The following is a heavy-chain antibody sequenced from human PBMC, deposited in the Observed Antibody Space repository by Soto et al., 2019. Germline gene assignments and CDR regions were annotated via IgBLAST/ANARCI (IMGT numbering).Heavy chain of an antibody. CDR2: IYYSGST. CDR1: GGSISSGDYY. D-gene: IGHD2-21*02. J-gene: IGHJ4*02. V-gene: IGHV4-30-4*01. CDR3: ARDPSTGDHPFDY. Sequence: SETLSLTCTVSGGSISSGDYYWSWIRQPPGKGLEWIGYIYYSGSTYYNPSLKSRVTISVDTSKNQFSLKLSSVTAADTAVYYCARDPSTGDHPFDYWGQGTLVTVSS.